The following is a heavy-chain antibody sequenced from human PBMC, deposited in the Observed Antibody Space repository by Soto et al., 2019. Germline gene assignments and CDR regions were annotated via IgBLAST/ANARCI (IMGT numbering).Heavy chain of an antibody. Sequence: SETLSLTYTVSGGSISNSSYYWGWIRQPPGKGLEWIGSIYYSGSTYYNPSLKSRVTISVDKSKNQFSLKLSCVTAADTAVYYCASSPDVSFDYWGQGTLVTVSS. J-gene: IGHJ4*02. CDR3: ASSPDVSFDY. CDR2: IYYSGST. V-gene: IGHV4-39*01. CDR1: GGSISNSSYY. D-gene: IGHD3-10*02.